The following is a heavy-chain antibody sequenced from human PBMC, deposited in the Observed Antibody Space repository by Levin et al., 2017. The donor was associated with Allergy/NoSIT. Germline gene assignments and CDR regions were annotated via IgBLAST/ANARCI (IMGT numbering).Heavy chain of an antibody. CDR2: IFYSGIT. V-gene: IGHV4-39*01. CDR1: GGSIRNSDYY. Sequence: PSETLSLTCTVSGGSIRNSDYYWVWIRQPPGKGLEWVGTIFYSGITYYTPSLKSRLTMSVDTSRNQFSLRLSSVTAADTALYYCASTSHVDTIDYWGLGTLVTVSS. D-gene: IGHD5-18*01. CDR3: ASTSHVDTIDY. J-gene: IGHJ4*02.